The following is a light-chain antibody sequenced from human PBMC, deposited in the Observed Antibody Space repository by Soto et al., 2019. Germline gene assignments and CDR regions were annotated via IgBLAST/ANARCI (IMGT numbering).Light chain of an antibody. J-gene: IGKJ5*01. V-gene: IGKV1-27*01. CDR3: QQYDVSPPIT. Sequence: DIQLTQSPSVLSASVGDTVTITCRASQALSNYLAWYQQKPGKAPDLLIYSASTLQSGVPSRFSGSGSGTDFTLTISRLEPEDYAVYYCQQYDVSPPITFGQGTRLEN. CDR2: SAS. CDR1: QALSNY.